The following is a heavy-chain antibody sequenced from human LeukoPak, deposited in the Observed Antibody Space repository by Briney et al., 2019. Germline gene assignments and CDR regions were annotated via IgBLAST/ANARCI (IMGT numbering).Heavy chain of an antibody. V-gene: IGHV4-4*07. J-gene: IGHJ5*02. Sequence: SETLSLTCSVSGASFSSYYWTWIRQPAGKGLEFIGLIYISGITNYNPSLKSRVTMSVDTSKNHFSLKLGSVTAADTAVYYCARGYCSGGFCRFDPWGQGTLVTVSS. D-gene: IGHD2-15*01. CDR2: IYISGIT. CDR1: GASFSSYY. CDR3: ARGYCSGGFCRFDP.